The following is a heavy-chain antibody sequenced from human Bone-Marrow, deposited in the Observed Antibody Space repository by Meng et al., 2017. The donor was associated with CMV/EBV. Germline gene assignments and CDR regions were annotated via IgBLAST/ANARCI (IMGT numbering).Heavy chain of an antibody. CDR2: IKQDGSEK. D-gene: IGHD2-2*01. Sequence: GGSLRLSCAASGFTFSSYWMSWVRQAPGKGLEWVANIKQDGSEKYYVDSVKGRFTISRDNAKNTLYLQMNSLRAEDTAVYYCARARVVVPAAMAYWVQGTLVTVSS. CDR1: GFTFSSYW. CDR3: ARARVVVPAAMAY. J-gene: IGHJ4*02. V-gene: IGHV3-7*01.